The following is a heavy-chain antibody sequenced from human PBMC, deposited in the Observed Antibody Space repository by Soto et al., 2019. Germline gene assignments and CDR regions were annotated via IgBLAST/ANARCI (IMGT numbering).Heavy chain of an antibody. V-gene: IGHV1-18*01. D-gene: IGHD3-3*01. J-gene: IGHJ5*02. CDR2: ISAYDGKT. CDR3: ARDPHEFWTSYWFDP. Sequence: ASVKVSCKTSGYTFNTYGINWVRQAPGQGLELMGWISAYDGKTTYAEKFQGRVTMTTDTSTSTAYMELRSLRSDDTAIYYCARDPHEFWTSYWFDPWGQGTPVTVSS. CDR1: GYTFNTYG.